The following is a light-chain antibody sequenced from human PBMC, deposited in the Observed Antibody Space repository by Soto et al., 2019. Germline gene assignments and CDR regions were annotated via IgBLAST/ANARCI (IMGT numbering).Light chain of an antibody. J-gene: IGLJ3*02. V-gene: IGLV1-40*01. Sequence: QSVLTQPPSVSGAPGQRVTISCTGSSSNIGAGYDVHWYQQLPGTAPKLLIYFNSNRPSGVSDRFSGSKSGTSASLAITGLQAEDEADYYCQSYDSSLSGPQWVFGGGTKLTVL. CDR3: QSYDSSLSGPQWV. CDR1: SSNIGAGYD. CDR2: FNS.